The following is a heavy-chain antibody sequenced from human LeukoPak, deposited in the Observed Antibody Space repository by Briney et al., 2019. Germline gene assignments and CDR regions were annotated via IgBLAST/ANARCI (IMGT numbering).Heavy chain of an antibody. J-gene: IGHJ4*02. D-gene: IGHD6-6*01. CDR2: IYFSGTT. V-gene: IGHV4-59*07. CDR1: GDSITRHY. Sequence: SDTQSLTCTVPGDSITRHYWGWVRRPPGEGREWIGHIYFSGTTSYTPALKGLATISVDTSKTQFSLNLTTLTVADTAVYYCTRRGTGRDCPSRNCSSCFFDYWGQGTPVTVSS. CDR3: TRRGTGRDCPSRNCSSCFFDY.